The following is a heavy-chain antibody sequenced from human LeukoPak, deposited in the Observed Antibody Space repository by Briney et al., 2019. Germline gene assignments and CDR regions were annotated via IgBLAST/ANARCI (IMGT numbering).Heavy chain of an antibody. CDR2: IIPIFGIA. CDR1: GGTFSSYA. D-gene: IGHD3-22*01. CDR3: AREGGEAYYYDSSGYYYYDY. J-gene: IGHJ4*02. V-gene: IGHV1-69*04. Sequence: ASVKVSCKASGGTFSSYAISWVRQAPGQGLEWMGRIIPIFGIANYAQKFQGRVTITADKSTSTVYMELSSLRSEDTAVYYCAREGGEAYYYDSSGYYYYDYWGQGTLVTVSS.